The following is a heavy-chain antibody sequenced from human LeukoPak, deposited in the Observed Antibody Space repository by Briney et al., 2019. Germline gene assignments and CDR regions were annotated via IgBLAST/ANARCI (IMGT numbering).Heavy chain of an antibody. V-gene: IGHV3-23*01. CDR3: ARVTYGSGTYGAFDY. CDR2: ISGSGGNT. D-gene: IGHD3-10*01. Sequence: PGETLRLSCAASGFTFSSHGMTWVRQAPGKGLEWVSGISGSGGNTYYADSVKGRFTISRDNSKNTLYLQMNSLRAEDTAVYYCARVTYGSGTYGAFDYWGQGTLVTVSS. J-gene: IGHJ4*02. CDR1: GFTFSSHG.